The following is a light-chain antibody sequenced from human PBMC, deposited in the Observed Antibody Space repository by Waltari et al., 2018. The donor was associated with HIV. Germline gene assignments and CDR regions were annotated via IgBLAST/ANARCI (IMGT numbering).Light chain of an antibody. Sequence: QSALTQPASVSGSPGQSITISCTGTNSDVGYFNYVSWYQQPPGKAPKVIIYEVNNRPSGVSNHFSGSKSGYTASLTISGLRAEDEADYYCNSFSTSNTYVFGTGTRVTVL. J-gene: IGLJ1*01. V-gene: IGLV2-14*01. CDR3: NSFSTSNTYV. CDR2: EVN. CDR1: NSDVGYFNY.